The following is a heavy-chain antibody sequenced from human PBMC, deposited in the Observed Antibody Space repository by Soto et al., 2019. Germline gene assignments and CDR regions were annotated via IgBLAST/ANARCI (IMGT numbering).Heavy chain of an antibody. CDR2: IISILDIP. Sequence: QVHLVQSGAEVKKPGSSVKVSCEASGGTVSAYTINWVRQAPGQGLEWMGRIISILDIPSYAQKFQGRLTIIADTSTSTTYMELRNLRSEDTATYYCARENGTSSLDYWGQGTLVTVSS. D-gene: IGHD6-6*01. CDR3: ARENGTSSLDY. V-gene: IGHV1-69*02. J-gene: IGHJ4*02. CDR1: GGTVSAYT.